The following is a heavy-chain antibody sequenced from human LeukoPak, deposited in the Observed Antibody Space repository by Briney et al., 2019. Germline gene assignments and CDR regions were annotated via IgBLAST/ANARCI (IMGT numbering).Heavy chain of an antibody. Sequence: SVKVSCKASGGTFSSYAISWVRQAPGQGLEWMGGIIPIFGTANYAQKLQGRVTITADESTSTAYMELSSLRSEDTAVYYCARGRATVTPYYYYMDVWGKGTTVTISS. J-gene: IGHJ6*03. CDR3: ARGRATVTPYYYYMDV. D-gene: IGHD4-17*01. V-gene: IGHV1-69*13. CDR1: GGTFSSYA. CDR2: IIPIFGTA.